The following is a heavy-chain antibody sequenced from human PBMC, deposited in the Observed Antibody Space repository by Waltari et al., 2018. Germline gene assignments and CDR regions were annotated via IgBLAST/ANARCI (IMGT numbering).Heavy chain of an antibody. V-gene: IGHV3-66*02. CDR1: GFTVSSNY. J-gene: IGHJ6*02. CDR3: ARETTVTMGGGMDV. CDR2: ICSCGST. Sequence: EVQLVESGGGLVQPGGSLRLSCAASGFTVSSNYMSWVRQAPGKGLEWVSVICSCGSTYNANSGKGRFTISRDNSKNTLYLKMNSLRAEDTAVYYCARETTVTMGGGMDVWGQGTTVTVSS. D-gene: IGHD4-4*01.